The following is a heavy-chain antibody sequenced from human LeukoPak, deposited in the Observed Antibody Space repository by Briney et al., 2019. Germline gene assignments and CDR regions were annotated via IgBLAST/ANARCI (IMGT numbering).Heavy chain of an antibody. J-gene: IGHJ4*02. Sequence: GGSLRLSCAASGFTFSSYGMHWVRQAPGKGLEWVAFIRYDGSNKYYADSVKGRFTISRDNSKNTLYLQMNSLRAEDTAVYYCKKDSLYSSSWGNFDYWGQGTLVTVSS. V-gene: IGHV3-30*02. CDR3: KKDSLYSSSWGNFDY. CDR2: IRYDGSNK. CDR1: GFTFSSYG. D-gene: IGHD6-13*01.